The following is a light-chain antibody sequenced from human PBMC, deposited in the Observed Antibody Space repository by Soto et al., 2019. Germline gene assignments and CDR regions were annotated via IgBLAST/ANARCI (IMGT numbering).Light chain of an antibody. CDR3: QKYNSAPLT. CDR2: AAS. J-gene: IGKJ4*01. V-gene: IGKV1-27*01. CDR1: QGIRNN. Sequence: DIQMTQSPSPLSASVADRVTISCRASQGIRNNLAWYQQKPGKVPKLLIYAASTLQSGVPSRFSGSGSGTDFTLTISSLQPEDVATYYCQKYNSAPLTFGGGTKVDI.